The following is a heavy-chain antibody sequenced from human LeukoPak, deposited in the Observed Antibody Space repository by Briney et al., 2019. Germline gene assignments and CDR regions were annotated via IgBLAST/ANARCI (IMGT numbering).Heavy chain of an antibody. CDR2: IYYSGST. CDR3: TRGSIAYYYMDV. Sequence: GSLRLSCAASGFTFSDYYMSWIRQPPGEGLEWIGNIYYSGSTNYNPSLKSRVTISVDTSKNQFSLKLSSVTAADTAVYYCTRGSIAYYYMDVWGKGTTVTISS. J-gene: IGHJ6*03. CDR1: GFTFSDYY. V-gene: IGHV4-59*01. D-gene: IGHD3-22*01.